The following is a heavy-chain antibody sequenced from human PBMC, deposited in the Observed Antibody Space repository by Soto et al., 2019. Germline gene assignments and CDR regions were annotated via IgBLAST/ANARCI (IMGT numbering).Heavy chain of an antibody. D-gene: IGHD1-26*01. CDR1: GGTFSSYA. V-gene: IGHV1-69*01. Sequence: QVQLVQSGAEVKKPGSSVKVSCKASGGTFSSYAISWVRQAPGQGLEWMGGIIPIFGTANYAQKFQGRVTISADESTSTDYLELSSLRSEDTAVYYCARGWELLAPFDYWGQGTVVTVSS. CDR3: ARGWELLAPFDY. CDR2: IIPIFGTA. J-gene: IGHJ4*02.